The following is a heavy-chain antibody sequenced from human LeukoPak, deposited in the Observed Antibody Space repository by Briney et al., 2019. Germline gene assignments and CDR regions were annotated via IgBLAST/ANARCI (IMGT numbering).Heavy chain of an antibody. CDR1: GYTFTSYD. CDR2: MNPNSGNT. Sequence: ASVKVSCKASGYTFTSYDIHWVRQATGQGLEWMGWMNPNSGNTGYAQKFQGRVTMTRNTSISTAYMELSSLRSEDTAVYYCARGGRGKLWFRELLYGVGTKNWFDPWGQGTLVTVSS. D-gene: IGHD3-10*01. J-gene: IGHJ5*02. CDR3: ARGGRGKLWFRELLYGVGTKNWFDP. V-gene: IGHV1-8*01.